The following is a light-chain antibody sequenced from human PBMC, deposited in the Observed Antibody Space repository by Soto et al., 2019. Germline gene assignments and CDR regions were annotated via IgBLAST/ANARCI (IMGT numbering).Light chain of an antibody. CDR2: EGS. J-gene: IGLJ1*01. CDR3: CSHAGSTTYF. CDR1: SSDVGSYNL. Sequence: QSVLTQPASVSGSPGQSITISCTGTSSDVGSYNLVSWYQQHPGKAPKLMIYEGSKRPSGVSNRFSGSKSGNTASLTISGLQAENDADYYCCSHAGSTTYFFGTW. V-gene: IGLV2-23*01.